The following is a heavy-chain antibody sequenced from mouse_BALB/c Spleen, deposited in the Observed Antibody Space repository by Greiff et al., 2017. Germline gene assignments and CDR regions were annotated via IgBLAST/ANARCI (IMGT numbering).Heavy chain of an antibody. CDR3: ARYGYDERGFAY. CDR1: GYAFSSYW. Sequence: VQRVESGAELVRPGSSVKISCKASGYAFSSYWMNWVKQRPGQGLEWIGQIYPGDGDTNYNGKFKGKATLTADKSSSTAYMQLSSLTSEDSAVYFCARYGYDERGFAYWGQGTLVTVSA. CDR2: IYPGDGDT. V-gene: IGHV1-80*01. D-gene: IGHD2-2*01. J-gene: IGHJ3*01.